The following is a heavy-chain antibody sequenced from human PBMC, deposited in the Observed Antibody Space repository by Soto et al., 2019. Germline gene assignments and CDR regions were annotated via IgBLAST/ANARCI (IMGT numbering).Heavy chain of an antibody. V-gene: IGHV4-34*01. D-gene: IGHD3-3*01. Sequence: SETLSLTCAVYGGSFSGYYWSWIRQPPGKGLEWIGEINHSGSTNYNPSLKSRVTISVDTSKNQFSLKLSSVTAADTAVYYCARAVGGFWSGYRGYCMDVCGQGTTLTVS. J-gene: IGHJ6*02. CDR1: GGSFSGYY. CDR2: INHSGST. CDR3: ARAVGGFWSGYRGYCMDV.